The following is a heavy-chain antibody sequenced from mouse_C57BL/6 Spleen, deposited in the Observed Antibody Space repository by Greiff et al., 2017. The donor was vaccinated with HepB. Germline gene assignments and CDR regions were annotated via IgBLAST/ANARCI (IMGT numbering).Heavy chain of an antibody. CDR1: GYSFTDYN. J-gene: IGHJ1*03. V-gene: IGHV1-39*01. Sequence: EVQLQESGPELVKPGASVKISCKASGYSFTDYNMNWVKQSNGKSLEWIGVINPNYGTTSYNQKFKGQATLTVDLSSSTAYMQLNSLTSQDSAVYYCARGSYYSNPYWYFDFWGTGTTVTVSS. CDR3: ARGSYYSNPYWYFDF. D-gene: IGHD2-5*01. CDR2: INPNYGTT.